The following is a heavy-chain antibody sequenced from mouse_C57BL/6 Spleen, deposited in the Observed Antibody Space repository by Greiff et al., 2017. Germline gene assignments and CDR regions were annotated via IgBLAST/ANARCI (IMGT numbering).Heavy chain of an antibody. J-gene: IGHJ4*01. Sequence: QVQLQQPGAELVKPGASVKMSCKASGYTFTTYPIEWMKQNHGKSLEWIGNFHPYNDDTKYNEKFKGKATLTVEKSSSTVYLELSRLTSDDSAVYYCAIYDYDDDAHAMDYWGQGTSVTVSS. CDR3: AIYDYDDDAHAMDY. CDR2: FHPYNDDT. V-gene: IGHV1-47*01. D-gene: IGHD2-4*01. CDR1: GYTFTTYP.